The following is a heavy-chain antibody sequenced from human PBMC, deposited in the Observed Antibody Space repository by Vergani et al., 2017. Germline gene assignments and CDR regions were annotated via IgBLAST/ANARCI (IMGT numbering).Heavy chain of an antibody. CDR3: ARDRTFGGAFDI. CDR2: ISAYNGNT. CDR1: GFTFTSYG. V-gene: IGHV1-18*01. J-gene: IGHJ3*02. D-gene: IGHD3-10*01. Sequence: VQMVESGGGLVQPGGSLRLSCAASGFTFTSYGISWVRQAPGQGLEWMGWISAYNGNTNYAQKLQGRVTMTTNTSTSTDYMERRSLRSDDTAVYYCARDRTFGGAFDIWGQGTMVTVSS.